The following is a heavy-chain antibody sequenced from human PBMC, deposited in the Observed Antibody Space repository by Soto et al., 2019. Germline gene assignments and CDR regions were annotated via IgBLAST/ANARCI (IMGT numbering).Heavy chain of an antibody. CDR1: GFTVSSNY. J-gene: IGHJ5*02. D-gene: IGHD2-2*01. CDR3: ARDAHYCSSTSCYRWFAP. Sequence: EVQLVESGGGLVQPGGSLRLSCAASGFTVSSNYMSWVRQAPGKGLEWVSVIYSGGSTYYADSVKGRFTISRHNSKNTLYLQMNSLRAEDTAVYYCARDAHYCSSTSCYRWFAPWGQGTLVTVSS. V-gene: IGHV3-53*04. CDR2: IYSGGST.